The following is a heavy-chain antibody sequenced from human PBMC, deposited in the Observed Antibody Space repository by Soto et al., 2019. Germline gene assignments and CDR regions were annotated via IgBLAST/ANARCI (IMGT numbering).Heavy chain of an antibody. CDR1: GFNFNSYT. Sequence: GGSLRLSCAASGFNFNSYTINWVRQAPGKRLEWLSSISSSGYIFSTDSVRGRFTISRDNAKNSAYLQINSLRAEDTAVYFCARDCSGGSCYPGMDVWGQGTTVTVSS. J-gene: IGHJ6*02. CDR3: ARDCSGGSCYPGMDV. V-gene: IGHV3-21*01. D-gene: IGHD2-15*01. CDR2: ISSSGYI.